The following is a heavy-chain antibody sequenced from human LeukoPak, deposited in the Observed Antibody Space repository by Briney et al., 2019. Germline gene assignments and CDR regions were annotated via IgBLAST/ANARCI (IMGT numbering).Heavy chain of an antibody. J-gene: IGHJ4*02. D-gene: IGHD6-13*01. CDR1: GFTFSSYS. Sequence: PGGSLRLSCAASGFTFSSYSMNWVRQAPGKGLEWVSYISSSSSTIYYADSVKGRFTISRDNAKNTLYLQMNSLKPEDTAVYFCAKDSASLSSHFATYFDSWGQGTLVTVSS. CDR3: AKDSASLSSHFATYFDS. V-gene: IGHV3-48*01. CDR2: ISSSSSTI.